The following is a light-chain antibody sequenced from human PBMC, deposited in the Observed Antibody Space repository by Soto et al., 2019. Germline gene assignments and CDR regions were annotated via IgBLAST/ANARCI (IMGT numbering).Light chain of an antibody. J-gene: IGKJ5*01. V-gene: IGKV2D-29*02. CDR3: MQSTQLPPT. CDR1: QSLLHITGETF. CDR2: EVS. Sequence: DVVMTQTPLSLSVAPGQPASISCKSSQSLLHITGETFLFWYLQKPGQSPQLLIYEVSTRVSGVPDRFSCSVSGTDFTLEISRVETDDVGIYYCMQSTQLPPTFGQGTRLGIE.